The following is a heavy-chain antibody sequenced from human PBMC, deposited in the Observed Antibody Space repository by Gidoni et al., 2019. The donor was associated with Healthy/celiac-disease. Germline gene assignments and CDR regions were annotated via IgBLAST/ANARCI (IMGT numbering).Heavy chain of an antibody. CDR2: ISSSSSTI. J-gene: IGHJ4*02. CDR3: ASGDRSGLLPDY. CDR1: GFTFSSYS. Sequence: EVQLVESGGGLVQPGGSLRLSCPASGFTFSSYSMNWVRQAPGKGLEWVSYISSSSSTIYYADSVKGRFTISRDNAKNSLYLQMNSLRDEDTAVYYCASGDRSGLLPDYWGQGTLVTVSS. D-gene: IGHD3-22*01. V-gene: IGHV3-48*02.